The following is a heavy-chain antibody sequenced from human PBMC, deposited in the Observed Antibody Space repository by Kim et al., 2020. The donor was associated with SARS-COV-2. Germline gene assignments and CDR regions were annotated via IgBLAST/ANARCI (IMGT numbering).Heavy chain of an antibody. Sequence: ASVNVSCKASGYIFTNYGVSWVRQAPGQGLEWMGWISGGDTKYAQRFQGRLTMTTDTSTSTVYMELGSLRSDDTAVYYCARDRWYMLSSPFGMDVWGQGTTVIVSS. CDR3: ARDRWYMLSSPFGMDV. J-gene: IGHJ6*02. V-gene: IGHV1-18*01. CDR2: ISGGDT. D-gene: IGHD2-8*02. CDR1: GYIFTNYG.